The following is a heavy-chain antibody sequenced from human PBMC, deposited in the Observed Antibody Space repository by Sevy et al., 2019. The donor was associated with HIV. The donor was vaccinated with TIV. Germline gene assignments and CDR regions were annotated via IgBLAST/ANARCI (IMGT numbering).Heavy chain of an antibody. CDR3: ARARAVTTDY. CDR2: ISSSSSTI. CDR1: GFTFSSYS. V-gene: IGHV3-48*02. D-gene: IGHD4-17*01. Sequence: GESLKISCAASGFTFSSYSMNWVRQAPGKGLEWVSYISSSSSTIYYADSVKGRFTISRDNAKNSLYLQMNSLRDEDTAVYYCARARAVTTDYWGQGTLVTVSS. J-gene: IGHJ4*02.